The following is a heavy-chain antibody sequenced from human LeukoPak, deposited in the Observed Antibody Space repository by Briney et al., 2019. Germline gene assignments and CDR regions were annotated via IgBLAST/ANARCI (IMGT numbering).Heavy chain of an antibody. CDR2: ISAYNGNT. J-gene: IGHJ4*02. V-gene: IGHV1-18*01. CDR3: ARDQPYSSSWYFPTSVESVPLDY. D-gene: IGHD6-13*01. Sequence: EASVKVSCKASGYTFTSYGISWVRQAPGQGLEWMGWISAYNGNTNYAQKLQGRVTMTTDTSTSTAYMELRSLRSDDTAVYYCARDQPYSSSWYFPTSVESVPLDYWGQGTLVTVSS. CDR1: GYTFTSYG.